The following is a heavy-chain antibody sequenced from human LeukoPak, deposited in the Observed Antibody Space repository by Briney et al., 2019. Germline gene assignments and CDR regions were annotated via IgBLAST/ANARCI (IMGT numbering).Heavy chain of an antibody. J-gene: IGHJ5*02. V-gene: IGHV3-48*03. CDR2: ISSSGSTI. CDR3: AKQAALNYGSGTVDWFDP. Sequence: GGSLRLSCAASGFTFSSYEMNWVRQAPGKGLEWVSYISSSGSTIYYADSVKGRFTISRDNAKNSLYLQMNSLGAEDTAVYYCAKQAALNYGSGTVDWFDPWGQGTLVTVSS. CDR1: GFTFSSYE. D-gene: IGHD3-10*01.